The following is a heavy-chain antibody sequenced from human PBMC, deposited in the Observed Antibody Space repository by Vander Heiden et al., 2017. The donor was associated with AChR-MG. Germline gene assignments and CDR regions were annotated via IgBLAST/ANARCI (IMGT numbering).Heavy chain of an antibody. CDR1: GFTFDDYA. Sequence: EVQLVESGGGLVQPGRSLRLSCAASGFTFDDYAMHWVRQAPGKGLEWVSGISWNSGSIGYADSVKGRFTISRDNAKNSLYLQMNSLRAEDTALYYCAKCRDGYYDSSGYLINWGQGTLVTVSS. V-gene: IGHV3-9*01. J-gene: IGHJ4*02. CDR2: ISWNSGSI. CDR3: AKCRDGYYDSSGYLIN. D-gene: IGHD3-22*01.